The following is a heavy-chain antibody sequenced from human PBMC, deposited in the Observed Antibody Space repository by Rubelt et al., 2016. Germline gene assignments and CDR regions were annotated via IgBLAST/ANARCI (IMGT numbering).Heavy chain of an antibody. J-gene: IGHJ2*01. CDR3: ARDGSRIAGPQNVWFFDL. V-gene: IGHV4-59*01. D-gene: IGHD6-13*01. CDR2: ISHSGRA. CDR1: GGSISSYH. Sequence: QVQLQESGPGLVKPSETLSLTCTVSGGSISSYHWSWIRQTPGKGLEWVGYISHSGRATYNPSLKSRVTISVDTTKNQFSRKVNSVTSADTAVYYCARDGSRIAGPQNVWFFDLWGRGTLVTVSS.